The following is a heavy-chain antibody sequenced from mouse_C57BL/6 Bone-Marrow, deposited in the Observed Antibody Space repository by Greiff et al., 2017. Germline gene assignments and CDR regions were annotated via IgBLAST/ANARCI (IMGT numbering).Heavy chain of an antibody. V-gene: IGHV5-12*01. CDR1: GFTFSDYY. D-gene: IGHD2-4*01. J-gene: IGHJ1*03. CDR2: ISNGGGST. CDR3: ARPPSTMMTTRYFDV. Sequence: EVKLVESGGGLVQPGGSLKLSCAASGFTFSDYYMYWVRQTPEKRLEWVAYISNGGGSTYYPDTVKGRFTISRDNAKNTLYLQMSRLKSEDTAMYYCARPPSTMMTTRYFDVWGTGTTVTVSS.